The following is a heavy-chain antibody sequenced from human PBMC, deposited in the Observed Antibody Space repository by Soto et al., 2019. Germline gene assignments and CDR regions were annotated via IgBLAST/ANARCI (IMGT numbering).Heavy chain of an antibody. Sequence: QVQLQESGPRLVKPSETLSLTCNVSGGPIFSHYWGWVRQPPGKGLEWIGSIYYSWTTKYSPSLRSRVTISVDMSKDQFSLKRNSVTAADTAAYYCARGHGYGGSTFDIWCQGSMVTVSS. CDR1: GGPIFSHY. J-gene: IGHJ3*02. V-gene: IGHV4-59*11. D-gene: IGHD1-26*01. CDR2: IYYSWTT. CDR3: ARGHGYGGSTFDI.